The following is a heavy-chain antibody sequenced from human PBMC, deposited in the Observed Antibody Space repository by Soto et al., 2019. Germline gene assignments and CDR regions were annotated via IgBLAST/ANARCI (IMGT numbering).Heavy chain of an antibody. CDR2: ISSSGRTI. CDR3: ARVRYCDYVHCMDV. CDR1: GFTFSSYE. J-gene: IGHJ6*02. V-gene: IGHV3-48*03. D-gene: IGHD4-17*01. Sequence: GGSLRLSCAASGFTFSSYEMNWGRQAPGEGVQWVSYISSSGRTIYYEDSVKGRFTISRDNAKNSLYLQMNSLRAEDTAVYYCARVRYCDYVHCMDVWGQGTTVTVSS.